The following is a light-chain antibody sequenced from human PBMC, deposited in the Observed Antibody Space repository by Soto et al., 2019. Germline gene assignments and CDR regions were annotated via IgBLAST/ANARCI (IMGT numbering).Light chain of an antibody. CDR3: QQYNSYWT. CDR2: AAS. J-gene: IGKJ1*01. CDR1: QDISTY. V-gene: IGKV1-27*01. Sequence: DIQMTQSPSSLSASVGDRVTITCRASQDISTYLAWYQQKPGKVPKLLIYAASTLQSGVPSRFSGSGSGTDFTLTISSLQPEDVATYYCQQYNSYWTFGQGTKVDI.